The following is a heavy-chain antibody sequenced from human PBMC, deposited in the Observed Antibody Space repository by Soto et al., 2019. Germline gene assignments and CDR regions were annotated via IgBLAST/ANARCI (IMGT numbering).Heavy chain of an antibody. CDR2: ISGSGGST. CDR1: GFTFSSYA. J-gene: IGHJ4*02. V-gene: IGHV3-23*01. Sequence: EVQLLESGGGWGQPGGSLRLSCAASGFTFSSYAMSWVRQAPGKGLEWVSAISGSGGSTYYADSVKGRFTISRDNSKHTLYLQMNSLRAEDTAVYYCAKLRGVVVAAIFDYWGQGTLVTVSS. D-gene: IGHD2-15*01. CDR3: AKLRGVVVAAIFDY.